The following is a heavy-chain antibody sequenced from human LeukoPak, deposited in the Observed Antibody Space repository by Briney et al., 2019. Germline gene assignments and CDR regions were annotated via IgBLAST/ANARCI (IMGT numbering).Heavy chain of an antibody. V-gene: IGHV3-7*01. J-gene: IGHJ4*02. Sequence: GGSLRLSCAASGFTFSGHWMGWVRQAPGKGLEWVANINQGGSDKYYLDSVKGRFTISRDNANNLLYLQMNSLRGEDTAVYYCTRDRSRAEDDWGQGTLVTVSS. CDR3: TRDRSRAEDD. CDR1: GFTFSGHW. CDR2: INQGGSDK. D-gene: IGHD1-14*01.